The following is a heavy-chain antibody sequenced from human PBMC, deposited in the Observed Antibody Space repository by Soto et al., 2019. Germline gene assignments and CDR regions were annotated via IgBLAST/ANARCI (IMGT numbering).Heavy chain of an antibody. CDR1: GGTFSSYT. CDR2: IIPILGIA. Sequence: ASVKVSCKASGGTFSSYTISWVRQAPGQGLEWMGRIIPILGIANYAQKFQGRVTITADKSTSTAYMELSSLRSEDTAVYYCARVLGESGYDQIDYWGQGTLVTVSS. D-gene: IGHD5-12*01. V-gene: IGHV1-69*02. CDR3: ARVLGESGYDQIDY. J-gene: IGHJ4*02.